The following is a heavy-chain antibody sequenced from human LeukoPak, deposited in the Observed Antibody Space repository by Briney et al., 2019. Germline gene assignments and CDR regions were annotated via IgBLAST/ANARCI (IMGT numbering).Heavy chain of an antibody. CDR2: IIPIFGTA. D-gene: IGHD1-26*01. Sequence: ASVKVSCKASGGTCSSYAISWVRQAPGQGLEWMGGIIPIFGTANYTQKFQGRVTITTDESTSTAYMELSSLRSEDTAVYYCARGGGWELRHAFDIWGQGTMVTVSS. CDR3: ARGGGWELRHAFDI. V-gene: IGHV1-69*05. J-gene: IGHJ3*02. CDR1: GGTCSSYA.